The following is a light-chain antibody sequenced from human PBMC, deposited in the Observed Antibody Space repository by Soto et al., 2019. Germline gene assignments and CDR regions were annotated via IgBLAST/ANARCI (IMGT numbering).Light chain of an antibody. J-gene: IGKJ1*01. CDR2: GAS. Sequence: ILFTLAPTTLAVFPGEKATLSRRASQSVSSNLAWYQQKPGQAPRLLIYGASSRATGIPDRFSGSGSGTDFTLTISRLEPEDFAVYYCQQYGSSPTFGQGTKVDI. V-gene: IGKV3-20*01. CDR3: QQYGSSPT. CDR1: QSVSSN.